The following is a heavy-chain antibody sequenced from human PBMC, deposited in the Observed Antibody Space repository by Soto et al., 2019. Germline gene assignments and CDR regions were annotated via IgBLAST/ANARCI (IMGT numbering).Heavy chain of an antibody. J-gene: IGHJ4*01. Sequence: PSQTLSLTGAISGCSVSSNIAAWNCIRQSPSRGLEWLGRTYYRSKWYNDYAVSVKSRITINPDTSKNQFSLQLNSVTPEDTAVYYCARGSTGTIDYWGHGTMVTVSS. V-gene: IGHV6-1*01. CDR2: TYYRSKWYN. CDR3: ARGSTGTIDY. D-gene: IGHD1-1*01. CDR1: GCSVSSNIAA.